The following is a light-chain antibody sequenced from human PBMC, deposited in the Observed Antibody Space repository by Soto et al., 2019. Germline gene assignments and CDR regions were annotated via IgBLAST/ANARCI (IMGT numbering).Light chain of an antibody. Sequence: EIVLTQSPATLSLSPGERATLSCRASQSVSSYLGWYQQKPGQPPRLLIYDASNRATGTPVRFSGSGSGTDFTLTISSLEPEDFAVYYCQQRSNLPPTFGGGTK. CDR2: DAS. J-gene: IGKJ4*01. CDR3: QQRSNLPPT. CDR1: QSVSSY. V-gene: IGKV3-11*01.